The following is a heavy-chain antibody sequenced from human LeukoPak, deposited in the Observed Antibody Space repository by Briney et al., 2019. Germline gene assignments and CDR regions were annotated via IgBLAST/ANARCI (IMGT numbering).Heavy chain of an antibody. CDR3: ARNYRYYYDSSGYYYPDY. V-gene: IGHV3-53*01. J-gene: IGHJ4*02. Sequence: PGGSLRLSCAASGFTVSSNYMSWVRQAPGKGLEWVSVIYSGGSTYYADSVKGRFTISRDNAKNSLYLQMNSLRAEDTAVYYCARNYRYYYDSSGYYYPDYWGQGTLVTVSS. CDR1: GFTVSSNY. D-gene: IGHD3-22*01. CDR2: IYSGGST.